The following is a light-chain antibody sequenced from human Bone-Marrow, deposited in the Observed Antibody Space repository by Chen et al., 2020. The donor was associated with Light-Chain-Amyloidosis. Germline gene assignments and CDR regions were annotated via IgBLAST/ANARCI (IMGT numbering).Light chain of an antibody. J-gene: IGLJ1*01. V-gene: IGLV2-14*01. CDR3: SSYTITNTLV. Sequence: QSALTQPASVSGSLGQSITISCTGNSSDVGGDNHVSWYQQHPDKAPKLMIYEVTNRPSWVPDRFSGSKSDNTASLTISGLQTEDEADYFCSSYTITNTLVFGSGTRVTVL. CDR2: EVT. CDR1: SSDVGGDNH.